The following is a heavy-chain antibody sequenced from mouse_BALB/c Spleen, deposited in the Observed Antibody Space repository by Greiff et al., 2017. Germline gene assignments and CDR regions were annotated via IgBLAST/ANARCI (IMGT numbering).Heavy chain of an antibody. J-gene: IGHJ3*01. CDR1: GYNFTSYW. Sequence: VQLQQPGAELVKPGTSVKLSCKASGYNFTSYWINWVKLRPGQGLEWIGDIYPGSGSTNYNEKFKSKATLTVDTSSSTAYMQLSSLASEDSALYYCARDQLQAWFAYWGQGTLVTVSA. D-gene: IGHD4-1*02. V-gene: IGHV1-55*01. CDR2: IYPGSGST. CDR3: ARDQLQAWFAY.